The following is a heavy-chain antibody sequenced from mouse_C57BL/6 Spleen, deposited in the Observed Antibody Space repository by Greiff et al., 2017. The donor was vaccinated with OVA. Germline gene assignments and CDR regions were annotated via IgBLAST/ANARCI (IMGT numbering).Heavy chain of an antibody. CDR1: GYTFTSYW. Sequence: LVESGAELVKPGASVKLSCKASGYTFTSYWMHWVKQRPGQGLEWIGMIHPNSGSTNYNEKFKSKATLTVDKSSSTAYMQLSSLTSEDSAVYYCARPDGFDPYFDYWGQGTTLTVSS. D-gene: IGHD2-2*01. V-gene: IGHV1-64*01. CDR3: ARPDGFDPYFDY. CDR2: IHPNSGST. J-gene: IGHJ2*01.